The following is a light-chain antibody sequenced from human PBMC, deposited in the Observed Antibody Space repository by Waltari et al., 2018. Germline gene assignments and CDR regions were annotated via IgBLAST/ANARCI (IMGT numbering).Light chain of an antibody. CDR3: LQDYSYPWT. Sequence: AIQMTQSPSSLSASVGDRVTITCRASQGIRNELGWYQQRPGQAPMLLIYDASSLQAGVPSRFSGSGSGTGFTLTISSLQPEDFGTYYCLQDYSYPWTFGQGTKVEVK. CDR2: DAS. J-gene: IGKJ1*01. CDR1: QGIRNE. V-gene: IGKV1-6*01.